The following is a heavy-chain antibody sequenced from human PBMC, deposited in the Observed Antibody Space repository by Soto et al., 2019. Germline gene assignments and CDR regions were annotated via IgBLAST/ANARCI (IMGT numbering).Heavy chain of an antibody. CDR1: GGSISSYY. D-gene: IGHD3-16*02. V-gene: IGHV4-59*01. Sequence: QVQLQESGPGLVKPSETLSLTCTVSGGSISSYYWSWIRQPPGKGLEWIGYIYYSGSTNYNPSLTSRVTISEDTSKNQFSLKLSSVTAADTAVYYCARGSYDYIWGNYRYDAFDIWGQGTMVTVSS. J-gene: IGHJ3*02. CDR2: IYYSGST. CDR3: ARGSYDYIWGNYRYDAFDI.